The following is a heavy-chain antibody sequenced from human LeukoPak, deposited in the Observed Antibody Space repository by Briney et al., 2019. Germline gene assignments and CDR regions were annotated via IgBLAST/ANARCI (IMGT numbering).Heavy chain of an antibody. J-gene: IGHJ4*02. V-gene: IGHV3-23*01. D-gene: IGHD3-22*01. CDR1: GFTFSSYA. Sequence: GGSLRLSCAASGFTFSSYAMSWVRQAPGKGLEWVSAISGSGGSTYYADSVKGRFTISRDNSKNTLYLQMNSLRAEDTAVYYCAKDQAHSSGYSGFDYWGQGTLVTVSS. CDR2: ISGSGGST. CDR3: AKDQAHSSGYSGFDY.